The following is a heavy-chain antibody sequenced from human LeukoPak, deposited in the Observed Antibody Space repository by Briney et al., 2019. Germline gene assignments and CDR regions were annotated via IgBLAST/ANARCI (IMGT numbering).Heavy chain of an antibody. J-gene: IGHJ4*02. CDR1: GYAFTGYY. D-gene: IGHD4-23*01. V-gene: IGHV1-2*06. Sequence: ASVKVSCKASGYAFTGYYMQWVREAPGQGLEWMERINPNSGGTNYAQKFQGRVTMTRDTSISTAYMELSRLRSDDTAVYYCARLRVAGGNGGYFDYWGQGTLVTVSS. CDR3: ARLRVAGGNGGYFDY. CDR2: INPNSGGT.